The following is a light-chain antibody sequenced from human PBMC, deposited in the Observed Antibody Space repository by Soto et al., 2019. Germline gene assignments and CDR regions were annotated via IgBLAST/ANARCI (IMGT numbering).Light chain of an antibody. J-gene: IGKJ5*01. CDR2: DAY. Sequence: EVVLTQSPVTLSLSPGERATLSCRASQSFRGLLAWYQQKPGQAPRLLIYDAYNRATGIPPRFSGSGSGTDFTLTISSLEPEDFAVYYCQQRSNWPLTFGQGTDWRL. CDR1: QSFRGL. CDR3: QQRSNWPLT. V-gene: IGKV3-11*01.